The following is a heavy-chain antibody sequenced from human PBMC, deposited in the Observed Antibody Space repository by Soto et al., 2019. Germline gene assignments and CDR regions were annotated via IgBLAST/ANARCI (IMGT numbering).Heavy chain of an antibody. D-gene: IGHD2-21*02. CDR1: GYTFTSYY. CDR3: ARGGGILVVTASYDP. J-gene: IGHJ5*02. V-gene: IGHV1-46*03. CDR2: INPSGGYT. Sequence: ASVKVSCKASGYTFTSYYMNWVRQAPGQGLEWLGIINPSGGYTTYAQRFLGRVTMTSDTSTSTVHMELGSLTSEDTAVYYCARGGGILVVTASYDPWGQGNLVTVPS.